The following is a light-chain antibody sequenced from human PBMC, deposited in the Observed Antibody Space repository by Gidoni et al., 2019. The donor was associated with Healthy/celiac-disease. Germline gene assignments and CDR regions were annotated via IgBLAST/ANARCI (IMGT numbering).Light chain of an antibody. CDR2: GAS. Sequence: EIVMTQSPATLSLSPGERATLSCRASQSVSSSYLSWYQQKPGQAPRLLIYGASTRATGIPARFSGSGSGTDFTLTISSLQPEDFAVYYCQQDYNSWTFGQXTKVEIK. V-gene: IGKV3D-7*01. CDR3: QQDYNSWT. CDR1: QSVSSSY. J-gene: IGKJ1*01.